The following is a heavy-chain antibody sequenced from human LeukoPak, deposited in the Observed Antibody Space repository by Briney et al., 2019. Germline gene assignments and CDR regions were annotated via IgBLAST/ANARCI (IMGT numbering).Heavy chain of an antibody. Sequence: ASVKVSCKASGYTFTGYYMHWVRRAPGQGLEWMGWINPNSGGTNYAQKFQGRVTMTRDTSINTAYMELSRLRSDDTAVYYCARESPRKGFNYWGQGTLVTVSS. CDR2: INPNSGGT. D-gene: IGHD1-14*01. V-gene: IGHV1-2*02. CDR1: GYTFTGYY. CDR3: ARESPRKGFNY. J-gene: IGHJ4*02.